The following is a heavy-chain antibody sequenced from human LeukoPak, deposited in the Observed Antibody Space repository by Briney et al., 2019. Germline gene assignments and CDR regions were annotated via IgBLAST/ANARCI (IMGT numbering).Heavy chain of an antibody. Sequence: ETLSLTCTVSGGSISSSSYYMSWVRQAPGKGLEWVSVIYSGGNTYYADSVKGRFTISRDNSKNTLYLQMNSLRAEDTAVYYCAREYDSIILWGQGILVTVSS. CDR1: GGSISSSSYY. D-gene: IGHD3-22*01. J-gene: IGHJ4*02. CDR3: AREYDSIIL. CDR2: IYSGGNT. V-gene: IGHV3-53*01.